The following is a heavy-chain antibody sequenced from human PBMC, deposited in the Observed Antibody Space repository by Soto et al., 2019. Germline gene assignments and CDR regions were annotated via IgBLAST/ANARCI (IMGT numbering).Heavy chain of an antibody. CDR1: GYIFVSYG. CDR3: VKVDNYVTPTPQDV. Sequence: QVQLVQSGDEVKKPGASVKVSCKASGYIFVSYGIAWVRQAPGQGLEWMGWISPYTGNTHSATQVQGRVTMTIDTTTGTADMDLGSLISDVTAEYYSVKVDNYVTPTPQDVWGQGTMVTVYS. V-gene: IGHV1-18*01. D-gene: IGHD3-16*01. J-gene: IGHJ6*02. CDR2: ISPYTGNT.